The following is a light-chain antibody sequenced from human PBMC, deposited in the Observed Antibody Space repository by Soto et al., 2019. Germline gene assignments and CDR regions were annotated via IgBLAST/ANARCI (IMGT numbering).Light chain of an antibody. CDR3: SSYTSSSTLLYV. Sequence: QSALTQPASVSGSPGQSITISCTGTSSDVGGYNYVSWYQQHPGKATKLMIYDVINRPSGVSNRFSGSKSGNTASLTISGLQAEDEDDYYCSSYTSSSTLLYVFGTGTKLTVL. CDR1: SSDVGGYNY. J-gene: IGLJ1*01. V-gene: IGLV2-14*01. CDR2: DVI.